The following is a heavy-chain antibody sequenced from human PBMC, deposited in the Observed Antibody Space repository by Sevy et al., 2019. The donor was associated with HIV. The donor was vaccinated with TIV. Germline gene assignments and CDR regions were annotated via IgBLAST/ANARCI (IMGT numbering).Heavy chain of an antibody. V-gene: IGHV3-23*01. CDR1: GFTFSNYA. J-gene: IGHJ3*02. Sequence: GGALRLSCVASGFTFSNYAMNWVRQAPGKGLEWVSTIFRGGDGTYYADSVKGRLTISRDNSKDTVYLQLSSLRADDTAVYYCARALYDSSGSFDALDIWGQGTMVTVSS. CDR3: ARALYDSSGSFDALDI. D-gene: IGHD3-22*01. CDR2: IFRGGDGT.